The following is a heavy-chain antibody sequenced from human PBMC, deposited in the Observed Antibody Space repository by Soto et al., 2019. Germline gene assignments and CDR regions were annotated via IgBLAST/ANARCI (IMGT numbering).Heavy chain of an antibody. CDR3: ARSPKSDEDYYDSSGPDAFDI. D-gene: IGHD3-22*01. J-gene: IGHJ3*02. CDR2: INPSGGST. CDR1: GYTFTSYY. Sequence: GASVKVSCKASGYTFTSYYMHWVRQAPGQGLEWMGIINPSGGSTSYAQKFQGRVTMTRDTSTSTVYMELSSLRSEDTAAYYCARSPKSDEDYYDSSGPDAFDIWGQGTMVTVSS. V-gene: IGHV1-46*01.